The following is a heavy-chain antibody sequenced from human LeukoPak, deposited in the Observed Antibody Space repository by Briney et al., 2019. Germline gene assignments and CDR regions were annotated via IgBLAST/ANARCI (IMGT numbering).Heavy chain of an antibody. Sequence: ASVKVSCKASGYTFTGYYMHWVRQAPGQGLEWMGWINPNSGGTNYAQKFQGRVTMTRDTSISTAYMELSRLRSDDTAVYYCARDLGGHSSSYDTNDYWGQGTLVTVSS. V-gene: IGHV1-2*02. D-gene: IGHD6-13*01. CDR2: INPNSGGT. CDR3: ARDLGGHSSSYDTNDY. CDR1: GYTFTGYY. J-gene: IGHJ4*02.